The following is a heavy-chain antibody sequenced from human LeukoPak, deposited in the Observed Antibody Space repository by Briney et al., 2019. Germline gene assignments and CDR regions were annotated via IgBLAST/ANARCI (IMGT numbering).Heavy chain of an antibody. D-gene: IGHD5-12*01. Sequence: SGTLSLTCSVSGDSIRKDNWWTWVRRSPGKGLEWLGEIYDSGKTNSHPSLRSRIAISIDTAKRQFSLELTAVTAADTAVYYCANHYSGYIDYWGQGTLVTVSS. CDR3: ANHYSGYIDY. CDR1: GDSIRKDNW. CDR2: IYDSGKT. V-gene: IGHV4-4*02. J-gene: IGHJ4*02.